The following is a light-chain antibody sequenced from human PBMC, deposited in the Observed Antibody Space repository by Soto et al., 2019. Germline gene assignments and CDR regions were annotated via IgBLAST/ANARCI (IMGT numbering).Light chain of an antibody. V-gene: IGKV3-15*01. CDR3: QQYHIWPSWT. CDR2: GAS. J-gene: IGKJ1*01. CDR1: QSVSLS. Sequence: EIVLTQSPATLSVSLGDSATLSCRAGQSVSLSLAWYQMRPGQPPRHLIYGASTRATDIPARFRGTESGTDFTLTVSSLQCEDFAVYFCQQYHIWPSWTFGQGTKVELK.